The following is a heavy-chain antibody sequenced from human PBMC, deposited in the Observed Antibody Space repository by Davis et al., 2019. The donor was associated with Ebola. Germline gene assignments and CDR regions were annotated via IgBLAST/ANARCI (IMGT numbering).Heavy chain of an antibody. J-gene: IGHJ5*02. V-gene: IGHV3-30*18. Sequence: GESLKISCAASGFTFTNYAMHWVRQAPGRGLEWVALVSYDGDKKYYPDSVKGRFIVSRDNPKRTLYLEMSGLRVEDTAVYYCAKDAYLEQPSPPSFDPWGHGTLVTVTS. D-gene: IGHD3-3*01. CDR2: VSYDGDKK. CDR3: AKDAYLEQPSPPSFDP. CDR1: GFTFTNYA.